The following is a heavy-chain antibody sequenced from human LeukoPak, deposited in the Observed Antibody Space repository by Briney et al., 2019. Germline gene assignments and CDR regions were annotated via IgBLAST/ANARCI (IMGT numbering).Heavy chain of an antibody. D-gene: IGHD3-3*01. CDR2: INPNSGGT. Sequence: GASVKVSCKASGYTFTGYYMHWVRQAPGQGLEWMGWINPNSGGTNYAQKFQGRVTMTRDTSISTAYMELSRLRSDDTAVYYCARSGGTIFGVDQNFDYWGQGTLVTVSS. V-gene: IGHV1-2*02. CDR1: GYTFTGYY. CDR3: ARSGGTIFGVDQNFDY. J-gene: IGHJ4*02.